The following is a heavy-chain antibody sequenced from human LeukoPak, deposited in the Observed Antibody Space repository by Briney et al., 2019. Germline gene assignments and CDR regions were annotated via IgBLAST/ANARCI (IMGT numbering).Heavy chain of an antibody. D-gene: IGHD3-9*01. J-gene: IGHJ4*02. CDR3: AKGRYYNILTGYYVRRGLDY. Sequence: PGGSLRLSCAASGFTFDDYGMTWVRQAPGKGLEWVSGINWNGGNTGYADSVKGRFTISRDNAQNSLYLQMNSLRAEDTALYYCAKGRYYNILTGYYVRRGLDYWGQGTLVTVSS. CDR1: GFTFDDYG. CDR2: INWNGGNT. V-gene: IGHV3-20*04.